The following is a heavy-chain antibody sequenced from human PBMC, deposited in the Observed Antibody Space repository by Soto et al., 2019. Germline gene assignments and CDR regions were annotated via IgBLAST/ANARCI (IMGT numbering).Heavy chain of an antibody. CDR1: GGSIRSSAYY. CDR3: ASPLVLGGSYSSDAFYT. J-gene: IGHJ3*02. V-gene: IGHV4-39*01. CDR2: IHYSGNT. Sequence: QLQLQESGPGLVKPSETLSLTCTVSGGSIRSSAYYWGWIRQPPGKGLEWIGTIHYSGNTYYNPSPRSRVTISVDTSKSQLSLTLTSVTAADTSVFYCASPLVLGGSYSSDAFYTWGQGTMVTVSS. D-gene: IGHD1-26*01.